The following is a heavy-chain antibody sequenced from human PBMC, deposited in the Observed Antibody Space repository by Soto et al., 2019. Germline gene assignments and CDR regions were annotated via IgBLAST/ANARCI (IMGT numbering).Heavy chain of an antibody. CDR2: IYYSGST. V-gene: IGHV4-61*01. CDR3: ASYSSGWYDVSY. CDR1: GGSVSSGSYY. J-gene: IGHJ4*02. Sequence: QVQLQESGPGLVKPSETLSLTCTVSGGSVSSGSYYWSWIRQPPGKGLEWIGYIYYSGSTNYNPSLKSRVTISVDTSKNQFSLKLSSVTAADTAVYYWASYSSGWYDVSYWGQGTLVTVSS. D-gene: IGHD6-19*01.